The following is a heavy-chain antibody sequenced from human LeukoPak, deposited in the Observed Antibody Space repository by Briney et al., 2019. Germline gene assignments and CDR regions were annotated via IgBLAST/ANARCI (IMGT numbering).Heavy chain of an antibody. Sequence: GGSLRLSCAASGFTFDDYGMSWVRHAPGKGLEWVGNIDEGGSGKWYVDSVKGRFTMSRDNAKNSLFLEMNSLRVEDTAIYYCPRPDNSYDRRGPAGEGSFDSGGQGT. D-gene: IGHD3-22*01. CDR3: PRPDNSYDRRGPAGEGSFDS. V-gene: IGHV3-7*01. J-gene: IGHJ4*02. CDR2: IDEGGSGK. CDR1: GFTFDDYG.